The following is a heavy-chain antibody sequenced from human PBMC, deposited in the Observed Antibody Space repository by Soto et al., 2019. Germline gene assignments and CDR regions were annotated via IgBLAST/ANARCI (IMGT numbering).Heavy chain of an antibody. CDR3: ARDGTPRQQLSWFDP. CDR2: IIPIFGTA. J-gene: IGHJ5*02. V-gene: IGHV1-69*13. CDR1: GCTFSSYA. Sequence: SVKVSCKASGCTFSSYAISWVRQAPGKGLEWMGGIIPIFGTANYAQKFQGRVTITADESTSTAYMELSSLRSEDTAVYYCARDGTPRQQLSWFDPWGQGTLVTVSS. D-gene: IGHD6-13*01.